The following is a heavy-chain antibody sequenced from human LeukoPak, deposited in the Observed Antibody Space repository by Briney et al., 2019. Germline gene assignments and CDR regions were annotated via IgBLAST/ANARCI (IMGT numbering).Heavy chain of an antibody. CDR2: IYYSGST. V-gene: IGHV4-59*12. CDR1: GGSISSYY. CDR3: ARSRRGYSYGSAGHDAFDI. D-gene: IGHD5-18*01. Sequence: SETLSPTCTVSGGSISSYYWSWIRQPPGKGLEWIGYIYYSGSTNYNPSLKSRVTMSVDTSKNQFSLKLSSVTAADTAVYYCARSRRGYSYGSAGHDAFDIWDQGTMVTVSS. J-gene: IGHJ3*02.